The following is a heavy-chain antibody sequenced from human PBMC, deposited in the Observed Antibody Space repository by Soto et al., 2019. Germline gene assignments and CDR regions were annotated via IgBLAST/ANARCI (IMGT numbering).Heavy chain of an antibody. CDR3: ARDLLRYSGYDYGY. Sequence: PGGSLRLSCAASGFPFSSYSMNWVRQSPGKGLGWVSSISSSSSYIYYADSVKGRFTISRDKAKNSLYLQMNSLRAEDTAVYYCARDLLRYSGYDYGYWGQGTLVAVSS. CDR2: ISSSSSYI. J-gene: IGHJ4*02. CDR1: GFPFSSYS. D-gene: IGHD5-12*01. V-gene: IGHV3-21*01.